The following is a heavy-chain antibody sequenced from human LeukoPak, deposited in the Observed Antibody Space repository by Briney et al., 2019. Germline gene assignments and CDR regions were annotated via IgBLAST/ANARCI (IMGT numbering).Heavy chain of an antibody. Sequence: GGSLRLSCAASGFTFSSYAMSWVRQAPGKGLEWVSVINSGGISTYYADSVKGRFTISRDNSKNTLYLQMNSLRAEDTAVYYCARDQCSGGSCYYYYYYGMDVWGQGTTVTVSS. CDR3: ARDQCSGGSCYYYYYYGMDV. CDR2: INSGGIST. J-gene: IGHJ6*02. CDR1: GFTFSSYA. D-gene: IGHD2-15*01. V-gene: IGHV3-23*03.